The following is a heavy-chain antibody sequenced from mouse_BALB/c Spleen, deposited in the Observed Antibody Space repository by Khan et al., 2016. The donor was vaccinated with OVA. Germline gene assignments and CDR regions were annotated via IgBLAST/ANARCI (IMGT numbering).Heavy chain of an antibody. Sequence: EVQLQESGPGLVKPSQSLSLTCSVTDYSITSGYYWNWLRQFPGNKLEWMGYISYDGSKNFNPSLKNRISITRDTSKNQFFLKLNSVTTEDTATYYCARDYPFAYWGQGTLVTVSA. V-gene: IGHV3-6*02. J-gene: IGHJ3*01. CDR1: DYSITSGYY. CDR2: ISYDGSK. CDR3: ARDYPFAY.